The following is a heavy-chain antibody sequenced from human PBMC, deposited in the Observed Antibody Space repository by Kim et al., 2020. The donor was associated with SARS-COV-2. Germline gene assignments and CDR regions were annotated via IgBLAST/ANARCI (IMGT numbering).Heavy chain of an antibody. D-gene: IGHD3-10*01. Sequence: GGSLRLSCAASGFTFSSYGMHWVRQAPGKGLEWVAVIWYDGSNKYYADSVKGRFTISRDNSKNTLYLQMNSLRAEDTAVYYCAREWFGELFVDGMDVWGQGTTVTVSS. CDR3: AREWFGELFVDGMDV. J-gene: IGHJ6*02. CDR2: IWYDGSNK. V-gene: IGHV3-33*01. CDR1: GFTFSSYG.